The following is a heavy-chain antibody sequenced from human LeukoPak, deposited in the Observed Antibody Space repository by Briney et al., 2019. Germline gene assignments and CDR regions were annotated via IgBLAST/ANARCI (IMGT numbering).Heavy chain of an antibody. CDR3: AKERRYDFWTSA. V-gene: IGHV3-23*01. D-gene: IGHD3-3*01. CDR2: ISEGGGNI. J-gene: IGHJ3*01. CDR1: GFIFSSYT. Sequence: GGSLRLSCEASGFIFSSYTMNWIRQAPGKGLEWVASISEGGGNIYYAQSVKGRFTISRDNSKNTLYLQMNSLRAEDTAVYYCAKERRYDFWTSAWGQGTMVTVSS.